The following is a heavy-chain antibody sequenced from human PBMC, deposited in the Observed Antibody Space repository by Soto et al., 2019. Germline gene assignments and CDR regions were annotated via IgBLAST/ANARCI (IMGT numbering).Heavy chain of an antibody. V-gene: IGHV1-69*06. D-gene: IGHD4-17*01. CDR2: IIPIFGTA. Sequence: QVQLVQSGAEVKKPGSSVKVSCKASGGTFSSYAISWVRQAPGRGLEWMGGIIPIFGTANYAQKFQGRVTITAVKSTSTAYMELSRLRSEDTAVYYCARDPTERQNQVDYGYWGQGTLVTVS. CDR3: ARDPTERQNQVDYGY. CDR1: GGTFSSYA. J-gene: IGHJ4*02.